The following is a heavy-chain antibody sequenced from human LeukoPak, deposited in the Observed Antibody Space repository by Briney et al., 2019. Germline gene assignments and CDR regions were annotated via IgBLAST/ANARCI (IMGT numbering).Heavy chain of an antibody. V-gene: IGHV6-1*01. Sequence: SQTLSLTCAVSGDSVSSNSVAWSWIRQSPSRGLEWLGRTYYLSKWYNEYAVFVKSRISINADTSSNQFFLQLNSVTTEDTAQYFCARWHHSGRHFDLWGRGTLVTVSS. CDR2: TYYLSKWYN. D-gene: IGHD2-21*01. CDR1: GDSVSSNSVA. CDR3: ARWHHSGRHFDL. J-gene: IGHJ2*01.